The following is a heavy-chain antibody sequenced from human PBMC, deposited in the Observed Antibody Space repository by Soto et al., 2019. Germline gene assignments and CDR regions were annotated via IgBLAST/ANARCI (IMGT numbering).Heavy chain of an antibody. Sequence: QVQLVECGGGVVQPGRSLRLSCAASGFTFISYGMHWVRQAPGKGLEWVADISYHGSNRDYADSVKGRFTISRDNSKNTLYLEMSSLRAEDSAVYYCARGYGGNSYYFDYWGQGTLVIVSS. V-gene: IGHV3-30-3*01. CDR2: ISYHGSNR. J-gene: IGHJ4*02. CDR1: GFTFISYG. D-gene: IGHD4-17*01. CDR3: ARGYGGNSYYFDY.